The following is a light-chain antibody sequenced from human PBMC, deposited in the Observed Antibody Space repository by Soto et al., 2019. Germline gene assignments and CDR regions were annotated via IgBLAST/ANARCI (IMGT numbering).Light chain of an antibody. CDR1: QSISSY. CDR2: AAS. V-gene: IGKV1-39*01. J-gene: IGKJ5*01. Sequence: DIQMTQSPSTLSASVGDRVTITCRASQSISSYLNWYQQKPGKAPKLLIYAASSLQSGVPSRFSGSGSGTDFTLTISSLQPEDFATYYCQQSYRISITFGQGTRLENK. CDR3: QQSYRISIT.